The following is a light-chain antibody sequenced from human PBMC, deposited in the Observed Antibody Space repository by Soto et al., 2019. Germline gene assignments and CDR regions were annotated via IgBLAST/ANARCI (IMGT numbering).Light chain of an antibody. V-gene: IGLV2-8*01. CDR3: SSFAGIMV. Sequence: QPVLTQPPSASGSPGQSVTISCTGTSSDVGVYNYVSWYQQHPGKAPKLMIYEVSKRPSGVPDRFSGSQSGDTASLTVSGLQAEDEADYYCSSFAGIMVFGGGTKLTVL. J-gene: IGLJ2*01. CDR2: EVS. CDR1: SSDVGVYNY.